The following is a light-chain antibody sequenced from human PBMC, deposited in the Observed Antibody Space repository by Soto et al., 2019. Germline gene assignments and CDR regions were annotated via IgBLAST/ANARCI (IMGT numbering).Light chain of an antibody. CDR1: SSDVGGYNS. Sequence: SVLTQPASVSGSPGRSITISCTGTSSDVGGYNSVSWYRQDPGKAPKLIIYDVTYRPSGVSNRFSGSKSGNTASLTISGLQSEDEADHHCSSFTSSITYVFGTGTKVTVL. V-gene: IGLV2-14*01. CDR2: DVT. CDR3: SSFTSSITYV. J-gene: IGLJ1*01.